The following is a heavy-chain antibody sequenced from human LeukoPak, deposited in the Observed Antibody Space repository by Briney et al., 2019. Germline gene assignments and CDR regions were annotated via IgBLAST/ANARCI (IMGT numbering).Heavy chain of an antibody. CDR3: ATVRVSMVRGVIINFNYWFDP. CDR2: FDPEDGET. J-gene: IGHJ5*02. Sequence: GASVKVSCKVSGYTLTELSMHWVRQAPGKGLEWMGGFDPEDGETIYAQKFQGRVTMTEDTSTDTAYMELRSLRSEDTAVYYCATVRVSMVRGVIINFNYWFDPWGQGTLVTVSS. V-gene: IGHV1-24*01. D-gene: IGHD3-10*01. CDR1: GYTLTELS.